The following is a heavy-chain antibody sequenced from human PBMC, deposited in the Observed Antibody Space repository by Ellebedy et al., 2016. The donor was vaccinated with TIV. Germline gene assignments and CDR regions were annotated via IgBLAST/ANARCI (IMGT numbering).Heavy chain of an antibody. Sequence: GESLKISXAASGFSFSDSYMSWIRQAPGKGLEWVSYISSGGTTIHYADSVKGRFTISRDNAKNSLYLQMNSLIAEDTAVYYCAKVVKGSLDPWGQGTLVTVSS. D-gene: IGHD2-15*01. CDR1: GFSFSDSY. CDR2: ISSGGTTI. V-gene: IGHV3-11*01. CDR3: AKVVKGSLDP. J-gene: IGHJ5*02.